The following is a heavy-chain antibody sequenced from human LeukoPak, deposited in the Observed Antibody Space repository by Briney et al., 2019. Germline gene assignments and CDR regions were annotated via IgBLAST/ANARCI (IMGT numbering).Heavy chain of an antibody. V-gene: IGHV3-21*01. CDR3: ARGVDY. Sequence: GGSLRLSCAASGFTFSNYTMNWVRQAPGKGLEWVSSISSSSGYMYYTDSVKGRFTISRDNARNSLFLQMNSLRAEDTAVYYCARGVDYWGQGTLVTVSS. CDR2: ISSSSGYM. J-gene: IGHJ4*02. CDR1: GFTFSNYT.